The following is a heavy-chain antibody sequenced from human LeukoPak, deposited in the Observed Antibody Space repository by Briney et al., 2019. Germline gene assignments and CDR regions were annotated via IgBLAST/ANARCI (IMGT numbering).Heavy chain of an antibody. Sequence: GGSLRLSCAASGFTFSTYWMSWVRQAPGKGLEWVAFLWAGGSNRHYADSVKGRFTISRDNTKNTVHLQMDSLRVEDTAIYYCAADPPQSGFAFTIWGQGTMVTVSS. V-gene: IGHV3-33*08. CDR3: AADPPQSGFAFTI. J-gene: IGHJ3*02. D-gene: IGHD3-22*01. CDR2: LWAGGSNR. CDR1: GFTFSTYW.